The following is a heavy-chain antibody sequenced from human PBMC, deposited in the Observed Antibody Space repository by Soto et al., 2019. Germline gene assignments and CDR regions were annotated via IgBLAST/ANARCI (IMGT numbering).Heavy chain of an antibody. CDR2: IYYSGNT. CDR3: ARDPILTANNYYYGMDV. V-gene: IGHV4-30-2*05. CDR1: GGSISGGVYS. J-gene: IGHJ6*02. Sequence: SETLSLTCAVSGGSISGGVYSWNWIRQPPGKGLEWIGYIYYSGNTYYNPSLKSRVTISVDTSKNQFSLKLSSVTAADTAVYYCARDPILTANNYYYGMDVWGQGTTVTSP. D-gene: IGHD3-9*01.